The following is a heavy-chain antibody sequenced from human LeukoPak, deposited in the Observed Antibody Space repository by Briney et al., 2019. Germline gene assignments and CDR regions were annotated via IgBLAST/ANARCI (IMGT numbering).Heavy chain of an antibody. CDR3: ARQPKSCARGVFITGKACWFDP. V-gene: IGHV4-39*01. D-gene: IGHD3-10*01. J-gene: IGHJ5*02. Sequence: SETLSLTCTVSGDSISSGHYYWGWIRRTPGKGLEWIGSIYYSGNTYYNPSLKSRVSISIDTSNNQFSLRLTSVTAADTAVYYCARQPKSCARGVFITGKACWFDPWGQGTLVTVSS. CDR1: GDSISSGHYY. CDR2: IYYSGNT.